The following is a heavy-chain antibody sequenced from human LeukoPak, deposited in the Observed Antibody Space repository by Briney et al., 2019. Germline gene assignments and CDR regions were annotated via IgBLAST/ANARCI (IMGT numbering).Heavy chain of an antibody. V-gene: IGHV3-23*01. Sequence: GGSLRLSCAASGLTFSSHWMHWVRQAPGKGLEWVSGISGNGGGTYYADSVKGRFTISRDNSKNTLYLQMNSLRAEDTAVYYCAKDSELRLRWGAFEIWGQGTMVIVSS. J-gene: IGHJ3*02. CDR1: GLTFSSHW. D-gene: IGHD4-23*01. CDR3: AKDSELRLRWGAFEI. CDR2: ISGNGGGT.